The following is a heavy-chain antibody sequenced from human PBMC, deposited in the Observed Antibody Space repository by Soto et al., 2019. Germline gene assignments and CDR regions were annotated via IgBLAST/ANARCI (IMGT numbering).Heavy chain of an antibody. CDR3: ARTRGSAVYFYFYGLDV. CDR2: TYSSGGA. J-gene: IGHJ6*02. Sequence: NPSETLSLTCSVSGASINGNDYSWPWIRQTPGRGLEWIGNTYSSGGAYYDPSFKSRATISVDASKSQVFLKLTSVTAADTAIYFCARTRGSAVYFYFYGLDVWGHGTTVTVSS. D-gene: IGHD3-10*01. CDR1: GASINGNDYS. V-gene: IGHV4-39*07.